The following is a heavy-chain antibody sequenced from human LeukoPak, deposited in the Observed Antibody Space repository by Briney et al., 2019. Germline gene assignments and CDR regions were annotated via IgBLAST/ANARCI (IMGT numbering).Heavy chain of an antibody. J-gene: IGHJ3*02. V-gene: IGHV4-4*02. CDR3: ARVLKQQLVLDAFDI. D-gene: IGHD6-13*01. Sequence: GSLRLSCAASGFTFSDYAMHWVRQPPGKGLEWMGEIYHSGSTNYNPSLKSRVTISVDKSKNQFSLKLSSVTAADTAVYYCARVLKQQLVLDAFDIWGQGTMVTVSS. CDR1: GFTFSDYA. CDR2: IYHSGST.